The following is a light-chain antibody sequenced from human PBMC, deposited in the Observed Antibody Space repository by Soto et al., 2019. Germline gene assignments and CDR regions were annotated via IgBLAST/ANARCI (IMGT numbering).Light chain of an antibody. J-gene: IGKJ4*01. V-gene: IGKV3-20*01. CDR3: QQYGSSPRVT. CDR1: QRVSDNY. Sequence: EIVLTQSAGTLSLCPGERATLSCRASQRVSDNYLGWYQQKPGQAPRLLIYGASSRATGIPDRFSGSGSGTDFTLTISRLEPEDFAVYYCQQYGSSPRVTFGGGTKVEIK. CDR2: GAS.